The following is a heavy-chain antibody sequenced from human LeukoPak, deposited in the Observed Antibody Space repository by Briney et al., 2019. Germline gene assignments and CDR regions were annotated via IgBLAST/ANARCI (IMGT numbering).Heavy chain of an antibody. CDR1: GGSISSGDYS. CDR2: IYYSGST. V-gene: IGHV4-30-4*01. J-gene: IGHJ4*02. Sequence: PSETLSLTCTVSGGSISSGDYSWSWIRQPPGKGLEWIVYIYYSGSTYYNPSLKSRVTISVDTSKNQFSLKLSSVTAADTAVYYCARGTIFGVVIMGYYFDYWGQGTLVTVSS. D-gene: IGHD3-3*01. CDR3: ARGTIFGVVIMGYYFDY.